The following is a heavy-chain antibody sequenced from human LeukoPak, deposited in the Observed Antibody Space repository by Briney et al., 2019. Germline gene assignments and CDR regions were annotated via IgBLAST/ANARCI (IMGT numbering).Heavy chain of an antibody. V-gene: IGHV4-4*07. CDR3: AREPAGYYYDSSSRPFDI. CDR2: IYTSGST. D-gene: IGHD3-22*01. Sequence: SETLSLTYTVSGGSISSYYWSWIRQPAGKGLEWIGRIYTSGSTNYNPSLKSRVTMSVDTSKNQFSLKLSSVTAADTAVYYCAREPAGYYYDSSSRPFDIWGQGTMVTVSS. J-gene: IGHJ3*02. CDR1: GGSISSYY.